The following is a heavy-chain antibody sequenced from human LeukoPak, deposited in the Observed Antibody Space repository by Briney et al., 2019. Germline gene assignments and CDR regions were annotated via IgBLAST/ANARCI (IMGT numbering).Heavy chain of an antibody. J-gene: IGHJ4*02. Sequence: GGSLRLSCAASGFTFSSYAMSWVRQAPGKGLEWVSAISGSGGSTYYADSVKGRFTISRDNSKNTLYLQMNSLRAEDTAVYYCARPPMYCTSTSCFFDYWGQGTLVTVSS. CDR3: ARPPMYCTSTSCFFDY. CDR2: ISGSGGST. V-gene: IGHV3-23*01. CDR1: GFTFSSYA. D-gene: IGHD2-2*01.